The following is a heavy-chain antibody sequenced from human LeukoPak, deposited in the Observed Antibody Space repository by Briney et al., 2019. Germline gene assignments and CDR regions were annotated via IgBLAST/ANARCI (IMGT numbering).Heavy chain of an antibody. CDR1: GFTVSSNS. Sequence: PGGSLRLSCTVSGFTVSSNSMSWVRQAPGKGLEWVSFIFSSTHYSDSVKGRFTISRDNSKNTLYLQMNSLRAEDTALYYCAKEVGVLGTPLYDYWGQGTLVTVSS. CDR2: IFSST. D-gene: IGHD6-19*01. V-gene: IGHV3-53*01. J-gene: IGHJ4*02. CDR3: AKEVGVLGTPLYDY.